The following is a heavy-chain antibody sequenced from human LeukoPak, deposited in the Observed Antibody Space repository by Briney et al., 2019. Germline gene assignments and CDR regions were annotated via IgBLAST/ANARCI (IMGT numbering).Heavy chain of an antibody. CDR1: GGPITIHY. CDR2: LYYSGGT. Sequence: SDPLSLPRTVSGGPITIHYWIWTEQRPGKALVWIGYLYYSGGTNYYPSLKSRVTISLDTSNSQSSLKVSSVSAAETAVYYCATNLRSTAGFDVWGPGTTVTVSS. J-gene: IGHJ3*01. V-gene: IGHV4-59*07. D-gene: IGHD1-14*01. CDR3: ATNLRSTAGFDV.